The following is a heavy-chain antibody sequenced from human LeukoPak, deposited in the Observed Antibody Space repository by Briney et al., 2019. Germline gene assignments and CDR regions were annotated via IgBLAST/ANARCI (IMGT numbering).Heavy chain of an antibody. V-gene: IGHV1-69*13. CDR1: GDTVSNYG. Sequence: SVKVSCKASGDTVSNYGISWVRQAPGQGLEWMGGIIPKLGRVNYAQKFQGRVMITAVESTNTVNMELNSLRSEDTAVYYCAIRHCGGECHPTNYYYSGIHVWGQGTTVTVSS. D-gene: IGHD2-21*01. CDR3: AIRHCGGECHPTNYYYSGIHV. J-gene: IGHJ6*02. CDR2: IIPKLGRV.